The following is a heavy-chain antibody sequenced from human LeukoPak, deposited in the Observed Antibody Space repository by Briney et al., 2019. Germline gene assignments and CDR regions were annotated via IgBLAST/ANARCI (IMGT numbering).Heavy chain of an antibody. D-gene: IGHD6-13*01. J-gene: IGHJ5*02. CDR2: IYHTGST. Sequence: SETLSLTCTVSGYSISSGYYWAWVRQPPGKGLEWIGNIYHTGSTYYNPSLKSRVTISVDTSKNQFSLKLSSVTAADTAVYYCARAYSSSWYFNWFDPWGQGTLVTVSS. CDR1: GYSISSGYY. V-gene: IGHV4-38-2*02. CDR3: ARAYSSSWYFNWFDP.